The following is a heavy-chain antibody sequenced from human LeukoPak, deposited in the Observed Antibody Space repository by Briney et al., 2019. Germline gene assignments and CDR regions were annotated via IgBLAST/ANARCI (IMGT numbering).Heavy chain of an antibody. D-gene: IGHD1-1*01. J-gene: IGHJ6*02. V-gene: IGHV4-34*01. CDR2: INHSGST. CDR3: ARVNAPLPEATFQRYYYGMDV. Sequence: SETLSLTCAVYGGSFSGYYWSWIRQPPGKGLEWIGEINHSGSTNYNPSLKSRVTISVDTSKNQFSLKLSSVTAADTAVYYCARVNAPLPEATFQRYYYGMDVWGQGTTVTVSS. CDR1: GGSFSGYY.